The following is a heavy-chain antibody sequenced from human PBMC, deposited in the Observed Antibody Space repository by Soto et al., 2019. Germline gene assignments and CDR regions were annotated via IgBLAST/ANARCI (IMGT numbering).Heavy chain of an antibody. CDR3: ARDRAFCSGGSCYQYSHLYYFDY. V-gene: IGHV1-69*13. CDR1: GGTFSSYA. D-gene: IGHD2-15*01. Sequence: SVKVSCKASGGTFSSYAISWVRQAPGQGLEWVGGIIPIFGTANYAQKFQGRVTITADESTSTAYMELSSLRSEDTAVYYCARDRAFCSGGSCYQYSHLYYFDYWGQGTLVTVSS. CDR2: IIPIFGTA. J-gene: IGHJ4*02.